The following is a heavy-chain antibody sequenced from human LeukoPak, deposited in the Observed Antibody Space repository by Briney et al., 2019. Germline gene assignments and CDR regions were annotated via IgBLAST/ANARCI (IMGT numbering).Heavy chain of an antibody. CDR2: ISGYDGAT. V-gene: IGHV1-18*04. J-gene: IGHJ4*02. D-gene: IGHD6-19*01. CDR3: ARDIGASAWDRLGYY. Sequence: GASMKVSCKASGYTFTSYGITWVRQAPGQGLEWMGWISGYDGATEYAQNLQGRVTMSTDTSTSTTYMELRSLISDDTAVYYCARDIGASAWDRLGYYWGQGTLVTVSS. CDR1: GYTFTSYG.